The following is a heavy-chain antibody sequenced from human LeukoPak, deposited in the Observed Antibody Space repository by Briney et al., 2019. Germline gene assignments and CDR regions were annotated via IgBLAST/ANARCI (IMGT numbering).Heavy chain of an antibody. J-gene: IGHJ4*02. D-gene: IGHD3-22*01. CDR2: ISSSGSTI. Sequence: GGSLRLSCAASGFTFSDYYMSWIRQAPGKGLEGVSYISSSGSTIYYADSAKGRFTISRDNAKNSLYLQMNSLRAEDTAVYYCARSGLPYYYDSSGFDYWGQGTLVTVSS. CDR1: GFTFSDYY. V-gene: IGHV3-11*01. CDR3: ARSGLPYYYDSSGFDY.